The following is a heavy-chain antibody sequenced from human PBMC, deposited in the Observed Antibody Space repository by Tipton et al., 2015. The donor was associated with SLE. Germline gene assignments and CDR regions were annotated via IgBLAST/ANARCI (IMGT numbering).Heavy chain of an antibody. V-gene: IGHV4-31*02. J-gene: IGHJ5*02. CDR3: ATESDKSPALDP. CDR2: ISDSGVT. D-gene: IGHD2-2*01. CDR1: GGSFSGYY. Sequence: LRLSCAVSGGSFSGYYWSWIRQSPEKGLEWIGYISDSGVTYYHPSLRGRVYISRDTSKNHFSLDLSSVTAADTAVYYCATESDKSPALDPWGQGTLVTVSS.